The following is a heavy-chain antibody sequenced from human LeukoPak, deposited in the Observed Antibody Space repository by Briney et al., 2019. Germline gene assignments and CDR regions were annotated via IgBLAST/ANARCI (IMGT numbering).Heavy chain of an antibody. J-gene: IGHJ5*02. Sequence: SETLSLTCTVSGGSISSYYWSWLRQPPGKGLEWIGYIYYSGSTNYNPSLKSRVTISVDTSKNQFSLKLSSVTAADTAVYYCAREKAAAGTRGNWFDPWGQGTLVTVSS. CDR3: AREKAAAGTRGNWFDP. D-gene: IGHD6-13*01. CDR2: IYYSGST. CDR1: GGSISSYY. V-gene: IGHV4-59*01.